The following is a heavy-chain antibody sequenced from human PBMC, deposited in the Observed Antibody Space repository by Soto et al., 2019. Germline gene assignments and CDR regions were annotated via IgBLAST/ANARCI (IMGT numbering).Heavy chain of an antibody. CDR3: AIHVSRHGDYLFHY. CDR2: INYSGST. CDR1: GGSFSGYY. J-gene: IGHJ4*02. D-gene: IGHD4-17*01. Sequence: SETLSLTCAVYGGSFSGYYWSWIRQPPGKGLEWIGEINYSGSTNYKPSLKSRVTISLDTSKNQFSLKLTSVTAADTAVYYCAIHVSRHGDYLFHYSGQATLVTGSS. V-gene: IGHV4-34*01.